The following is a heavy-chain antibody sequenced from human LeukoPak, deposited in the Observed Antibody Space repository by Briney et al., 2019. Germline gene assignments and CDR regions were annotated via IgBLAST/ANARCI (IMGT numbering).Heavy chain of an antibody. CDR1: GFTFSSYA. CDR2: ISYDGSNK. V-gene: IGHV3-30*04. D-gene: IGHD2-2*01. J-gene: IGHJ6*02. Sequence: GGSLRLSCAASGFTFSSYAMHWVRQAPGKGLEWVAVISYDGSNKYYADSVKGRFTISRDNSKNTLYLQMNSLRAEDTAVYYCASLLVVPAAMSYYGMDVWGQGTTVTVSS. CDR3: ASLLVVPAAMSYYGMDV.